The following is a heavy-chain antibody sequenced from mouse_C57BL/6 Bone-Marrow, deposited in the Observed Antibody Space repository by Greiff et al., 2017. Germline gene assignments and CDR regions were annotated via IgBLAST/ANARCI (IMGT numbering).Heavy chain of an antibody. CDR1: GYAFTNYL. J-gene: IGHJ2*01. CDR3: ARSDYGSRWGY. Sequence: QVQLQQSGAELVRPGTSVKVSCKASGYAFTNYLIEWVKQRPGQGLEWIGVINPGSGGTNYNEKFKGKATLTADKSSSTAYMQLSSLTSEDSAVYFCARSDYGSRWGYWGQGTTLTVSS. V-gene: IGHV1-54*01. D-gene: IGHD1-1*01. CDR2: INPGSGGT.